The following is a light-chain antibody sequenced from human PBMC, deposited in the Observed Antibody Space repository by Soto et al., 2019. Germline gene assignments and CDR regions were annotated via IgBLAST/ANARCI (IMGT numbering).Light chain of an antibody. V-gene: IGKV1-39*01. J-gene: IGKJ2*01. CDR2: SAS. CDR1: QRIGTI. Sequence: DVQMTQSPSSLSASVGDRVTIACRTSQRIGTICNWYLQKPGKAHQLLIYSASTLLGGVPSRFIVIGSGPLFTLTINTLQPDAFGTYYCQQSYSVPYTFAQGTKLEIK. CDR3: QQSYSVPYT.